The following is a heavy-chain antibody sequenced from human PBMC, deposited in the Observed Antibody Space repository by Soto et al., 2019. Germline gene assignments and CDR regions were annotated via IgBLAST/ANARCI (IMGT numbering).Heavy chain of an antibody. J-gene: IGHJ3*02. D-gene: IGHD3-16*02. CDR3: AKDLFTFGGVIAFDAFDI. CDR2: VYPGDSDT. V-gene: IGHV5-51*01. CDR1: GYSFSNYW. Sequence: GESLKISCKGSGYSFSNYWIGWVRQMPGKGLDWMGIVYPGDSDTRYSPSFQGQVTISADKSISTAYLQWSSLKASDTAVYYCAKDLFTFGGVIAFDAFDIWGQGTMVTVSS.